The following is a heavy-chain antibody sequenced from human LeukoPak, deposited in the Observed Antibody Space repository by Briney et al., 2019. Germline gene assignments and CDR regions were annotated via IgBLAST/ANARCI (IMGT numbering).Heavy chain of an antibody. Sequence: GGSLRLSCAASGFTLSTYEMNWVRQAPGKGLEWVAYIGRYGVTTYYADSVKGRFTISGDNAKNSLNLQMNSLRAEDTAVYYCATLSDRNFYYSYGLDVWGQGTTVAVS. CDR1: GFTLSTYE. CDR3: ATLSDRNFYYSYGLDV. J-gene: IGHJ6*02. CDR2: IGRYGVTT. D-gene: IGHD1-14*01. V-gene: IGHV3-48*03.